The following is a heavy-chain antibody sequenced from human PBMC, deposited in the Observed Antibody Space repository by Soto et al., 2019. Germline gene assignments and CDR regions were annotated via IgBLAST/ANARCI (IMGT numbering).Heavy chain of an antibody. CDR1: GGTFSSYA. V-gene: IGHV1-69*12. Sequence: QVQLVQSGAEVKKPGSSVKVSCKASGGTFSSYAISWVRQAPGQGLEWMGGIIPIFDTADYAQKFQGRVTITAEEATSTAYMELSSLRSEDTAVYYCASHGITGTWVYYYGMDVWGQGTTVTVSS. CDR3: ASHGITGTWVYYYGMDV. D-gene: IGHD1-7*01. J-gene: IGHJ6*02. CDR2: IIPIFDTA.